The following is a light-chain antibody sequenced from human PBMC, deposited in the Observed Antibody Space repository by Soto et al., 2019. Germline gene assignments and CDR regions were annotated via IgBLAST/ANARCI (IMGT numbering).Light chain of an antibody. CDR2: EVS. J-gene: IGLJ1*01. CDR3: SSYTSSSTPDV. V-gene: IGLV2-14*01. CDR1: SSDVGGYNY. Sequence: QSALTQPASVSGSPGQSITISCTGTSSDVGGYNYVSWYQQHPGKAPNLMIYEVSNRTSGVSNRFSGSKSVNTASLTISGLEAEDEADYYCSSYTSSSTPDVFGTGTKLTVL.